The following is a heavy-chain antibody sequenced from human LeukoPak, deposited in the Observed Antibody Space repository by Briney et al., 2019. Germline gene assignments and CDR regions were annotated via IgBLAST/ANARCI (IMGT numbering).Heavy chain of an antibody. D-gene: IGHD3-3*01. J-gene: IGHJ3*02. V-gene: IGHV3-11*04. CDR3: ARGKALRFLEWLTAFDI. CDR2: ISSSGSTI. CDR1: GFTFSDYY. Sequence: GGSLRLSFAASGFTFSDYYMSWIRQAPGKGLEWVSYISSSGSTIYYADSVKGRFTISRDNAKNSLYLQMNSLRAEDTAVYYCARGKALRFLEWLTAFDIWGQGTMVTVSS.